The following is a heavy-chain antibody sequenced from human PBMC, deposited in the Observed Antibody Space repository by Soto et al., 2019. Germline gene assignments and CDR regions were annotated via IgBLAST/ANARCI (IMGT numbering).Heavy chain of an antibody. D-gene: IGHD2-21*02. Sequence: GASVKVSCKTSGFTFTNSAVQWVRQARGQRLEWIGWIIVGSGNTNYLQNLQGRITITRDTATGTAYMELSGLRSEDMAIYYCAAEIYSGGDCCHFDYWG. CDR2: IIVGSGNT. CDR3: AAEIYSGGDCCHFDY. V-gene: IGHV1-58*01. CDR1: GFTFTNSA. J-gene: IGHJ4*01.